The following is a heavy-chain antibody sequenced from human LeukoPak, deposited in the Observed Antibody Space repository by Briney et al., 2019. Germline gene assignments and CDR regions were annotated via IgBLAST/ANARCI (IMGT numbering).Heavy chain of an antibody. D-gene: IGHD3-3*01. Sequence: PSETLSLTCDVSGYSISSGSYWRWIRQPPGKGLEWIGSIYHSGSTYYTPSLKSRVTISLDTSKNQFSLKVASVTAADTATYCAGKRAYTFWFADWGQGTLVTVSS. CDR1: GYSISSGSY. V-gene: IGHV4-38-2*01. J-gene: IGHJ4*02. CDR2: IYHSGST. CDR3: GKRAYTFWFAD.